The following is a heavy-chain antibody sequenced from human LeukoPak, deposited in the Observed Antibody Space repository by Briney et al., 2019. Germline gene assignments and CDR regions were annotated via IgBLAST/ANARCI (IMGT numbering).Heavy chain of an antibody. V-gene: IGHV3-43D*04. Sequence: GGSLRLSCAASGFTFDDYAMHWVRQAPGKGLEWVSLISWDGGSTYYADSVKGRFTIPRDNGRHTLYLQMNSLGAEDTALYYCAKDKEYSGFGPILSGYYYGMDVWGKGTTVTVSS. CDR2: ISWDGGST. D-gene: IGHD5-12*01. J-gene: IGHJ6*04. CDR1: GFTFDDYA. CDR3: AKDKEYSGFGPILSGYYYGMDV.